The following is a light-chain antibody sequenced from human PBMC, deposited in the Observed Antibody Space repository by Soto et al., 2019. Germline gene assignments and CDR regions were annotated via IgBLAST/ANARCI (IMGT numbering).Light chain of an antibody. CDR1: QAVSTW. Sequence: DIQMTQSPSLVSASVGDRVTITCRASQAVSTWLAWYQQKPGDAPKLLIYAASTLQSGVPSRFSGSGSGTDFTLTIRSLQPEDFATYYCQHYNSYSEAFGQGTKVDIK. J-gene: IGKJ1*01. V-gene: IGKV1D-16*01. CDR3: QHYNSYSEA. CDR2: AAS.